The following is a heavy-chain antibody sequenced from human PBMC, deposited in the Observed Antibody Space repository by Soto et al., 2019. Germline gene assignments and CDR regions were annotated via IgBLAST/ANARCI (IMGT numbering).Heavy chain of an antibody. Sequence: QVHLVQSGAEVKKPGASVKVSCKASGYTFTSYGITWVRQAPGQGLERMGWISAHKGNTDYAQKLQGRVIVTTDTSANTAYRELRSLISDDTAVYYCARGRYGDYWGQGALVTVSS. J-gene: IGHJ4*02. V-gene: IGHV1-18*01. D-gene: IGHD1-1*01. CDR3: ARGRYGDY. CDR1: GYTFTSYG. CDR2: ISAHKGNT.